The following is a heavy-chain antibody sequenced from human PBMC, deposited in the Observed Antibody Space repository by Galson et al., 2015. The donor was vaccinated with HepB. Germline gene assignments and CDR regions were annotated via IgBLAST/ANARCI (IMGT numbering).Heavy chain of an antibody. D-gene: IGHD6-19*01. Sequence: SVKVSCKASGYPFTKYHVHWVRQAPGQGLEWIGIDSFNGESTNYAQKFQGRLTMTRDTPTNTVYMELSSLTSEDTARYFCARDSSDWSLDYWGQGTLVTVSS. CDR2: DSFNGEST. V-gene: IGHV1-46*01. CDR1: GYPFTKYH. CDR3: ARDSSDWSLDY. J-gene: IGHJ4*02.